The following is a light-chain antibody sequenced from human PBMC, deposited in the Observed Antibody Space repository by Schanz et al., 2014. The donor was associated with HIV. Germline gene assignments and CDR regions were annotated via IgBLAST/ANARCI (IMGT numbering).Light chain of an antibody. CDR2: YDS. V-gene: IGLV2-14*03. CDR3: SAYTSDTVL. Sequence: QSALTQPASVSGSPGQSITISCNGPNSDIDFDYYVSWFQQHPGKAPQLMICYDSRRPSGVSIRFSGSKSDNTASLTISGHQPEDEADYYCSAYTSDTVLFGGGTKVTVL. J-gene: IGLJ2*01. CDR1: NSDIDFDYY.